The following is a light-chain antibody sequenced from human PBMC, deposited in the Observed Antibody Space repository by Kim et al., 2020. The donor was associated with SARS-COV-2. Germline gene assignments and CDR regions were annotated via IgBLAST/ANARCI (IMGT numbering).Light chain of an antibody. CDR1: KLGDKY. J-gene: IGLJ3*02. V-gene: IGLV3-1*01. CDR3: QAWDSRTHWV. CDR2: QDS. Sequence: SYELTQPPSVSVSPGQTASITCSGDKLGDKYACWYQQKPGQSPVVVIHQDSKRPSGIPERFSGSNSGNTATLTISGTQAMDEADYYCQAWDSRTHWVFGGGTQLTVL.